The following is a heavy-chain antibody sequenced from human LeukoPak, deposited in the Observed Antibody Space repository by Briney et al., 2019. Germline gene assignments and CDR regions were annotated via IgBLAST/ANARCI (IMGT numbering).Heavy chain of an antibody. CDR2: ISPSSSTI. CDR1: GFTFTTYS. J-gene: IGHJ4*02. CDR3: ARGGDFY. V-gene: IGHV3-48*01. Sequence: GGSLRLSCAASGFTFTTYSMNWVRQAPGKGLEWVSYISPSSSTIYYADSVKGQLTISRDNAKNSLYLQMNSLRADDTAVYYCARGGDFYWGQGTLVTVSS. D-gene: IGHD3-3*01.